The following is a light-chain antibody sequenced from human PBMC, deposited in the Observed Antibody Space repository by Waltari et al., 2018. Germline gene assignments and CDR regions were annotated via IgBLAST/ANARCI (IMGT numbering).Light chain of an antibody. J-gene: IGKJ4*01. CDR2: DAS. CDR1: QTISSW. V-gene: IGKV1-5*01. CDR3: QQSHSAPLA. Sequence: DIQMTQSPSTLSASVGDRVTITCRASQTISSWLAWYQQKPGKAPHLLIYDASSLESGVPSRFSGSGSGTEFTLTISSLQIEDFATYYCQQSHSAPLAFGGGTRLEI.